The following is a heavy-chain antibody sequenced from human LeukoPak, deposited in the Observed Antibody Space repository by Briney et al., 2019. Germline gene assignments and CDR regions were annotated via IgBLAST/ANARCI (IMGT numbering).Heavy chain of an antibody. CDR2: IKSKGGGETT. J-gene: IGHJ4*02. V-gene: IGHV3-15*01. D-gene: IGHD3-10*01. CDR3: TTDLGITMIRGVIVY. CDR1: GFTFTNAW. Sequence: GGSLRLSCTAPGFTFTNAWMSWVRQAPGKGLEWVGRIKSKGGGETTDYAAPVKGRFTMSRDASKATLYLQMNSLKAEDTAVYYCTTDLGITMIRGVIVYWGQGALVTVSS.